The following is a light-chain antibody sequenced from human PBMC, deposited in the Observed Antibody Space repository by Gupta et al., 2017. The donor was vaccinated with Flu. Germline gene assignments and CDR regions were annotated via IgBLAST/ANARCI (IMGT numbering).Light chain of an antibody. V-gene: IGKV3-15*01. Sequence: ERATLSCRASQSVSNKLAWYQQKPGQAPRLLIYGASTRATGIPARFSGSGSGTEFTLTISSLQSEDFAVYYCQQYNDWPLYTFGQGTKLEIK. J-gene: IGKJ2*01. CDR3: QQYNDWPLYT. CDR1: QSVSNK. CDR2: GAS.